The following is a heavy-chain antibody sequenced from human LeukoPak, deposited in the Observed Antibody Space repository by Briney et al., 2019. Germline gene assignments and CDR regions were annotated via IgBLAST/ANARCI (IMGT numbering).Heavy chain of an antibody. Sequence: GGSLRLSCVASGFTFTSYTMRWVRQAPGKGLEWVSAIIPSGGGTFYADSVRGRFTISRDNSKNTVFLQMNSLRAEDTAVYYCATPSGSYYDYYFDYWGQGTLVTVSS. J-gene: IGHJ4*02. D-gene: IGHD1-26*01. CDR3: ATPSGSYYDYYFDY. CDR1: GFTFTSYT. CDR2: IIPSGGGT. V-gene: IGHV3-23*01.